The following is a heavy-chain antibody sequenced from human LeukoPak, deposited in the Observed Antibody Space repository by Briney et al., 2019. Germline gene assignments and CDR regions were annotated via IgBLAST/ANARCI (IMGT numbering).Heavy chain of an antibody. CDR1: GYTFTGYY. J-gene: IGHJ4*02. Sequence: GASVKVSCMASGYTFTGYYMHWVRQAPGQGLEWMGWINPNSGGTNYAQKFQGRVTMTRDTSISTAYMELSRLRSDDTAVYYCARPIVAARPGWWDFDYWGQGTLVTVSS. V-gene: IGHV1-2*02. CDR3: ARPIVAARPGWWDFDY. D-gene: IGHD6-6*01. CDR2: INPNSGGT.